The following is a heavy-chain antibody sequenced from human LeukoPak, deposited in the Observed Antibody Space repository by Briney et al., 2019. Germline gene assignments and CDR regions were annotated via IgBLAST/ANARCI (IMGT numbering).Heavy chain of an antibody. Sequence: KSSETLSLTCAVYGGSFSGYYWSWIRQPPGKGLKWIGEINHSGSTNYNPSLKSRVTISVDTSKNQFSLKLSSVTAADTAVYYCARDGVRDGYKYWYFDLWGRGTLVTVSS. D-gene: IGHD5-24*01. V-gene: IGHV4-34*01. CDR2: INHSGST. J-gene: IGHJ2*01. CDR3: ARDGVRDGYKYWYFDL. CDR1: GGSFSGYY.